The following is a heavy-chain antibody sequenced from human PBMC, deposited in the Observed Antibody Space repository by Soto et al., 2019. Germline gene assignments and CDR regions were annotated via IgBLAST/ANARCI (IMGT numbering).Heavy chain of an antibody. J-gene: IGHJ5*02. CDR1: GGSISSYY. Sequence: QVQLQESGPGLVKPSETLSLTCTVSGGSISSYYWSWIRQPPGKGLEWIGYIYYSGSTNYNPSLRSRVTIQVDTSKNQFSLKLSSVTAADTAVYYCARQMYNWFDPWGQGTLVTVSS. V-gene: IGHV4-59*08. CDR3: ARQMYNWFDP. CDR2: IYYSGST.